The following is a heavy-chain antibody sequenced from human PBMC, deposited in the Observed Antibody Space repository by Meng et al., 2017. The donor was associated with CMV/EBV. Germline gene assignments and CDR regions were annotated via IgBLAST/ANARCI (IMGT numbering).Heavy chain of an antibody. D-gene: IGHD3-16*01. CDR3: ARLGQYRYFQH. CDR2: IYYSGST. Sequence: SETLSLTCTVSGGSISSYYWSWIRQPPGKGLEWIGYIYYSGSTNYNPSLKSRVTISVDTSKNQFSLKLSSVTAADTAVYYCARLGQYRYFQHWGQGTLVTVSS. V-gene: IGHV4-59*08. J-gene: IGHJ1*01. CDR1: GGSISSYY.